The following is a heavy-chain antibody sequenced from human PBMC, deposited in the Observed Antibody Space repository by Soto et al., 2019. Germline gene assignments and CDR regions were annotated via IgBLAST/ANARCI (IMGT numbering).Heavy chain of an antibody. J-gene: IGHJ4*02. CDR1: GFTFSSYA. CDR2: ISGSGGST. V-gene: IGHV3-23*01. Sequence: GGSLRLSCAASGFTFSSYAMSWVRQAPGKGLEWVSAISGSGGSTYYADSVKGRFTISRDNSKNTLYLQMNSPRAEDTAVYYCIRFPASSGYSYWGQGTLGTVSS. CDR3: IRFPASSGYSY. D-gene: IGHD3-22*01.